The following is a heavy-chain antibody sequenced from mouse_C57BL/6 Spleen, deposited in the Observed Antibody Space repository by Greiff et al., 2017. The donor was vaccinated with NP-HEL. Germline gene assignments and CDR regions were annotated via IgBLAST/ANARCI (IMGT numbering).Heavy chain of an antibody. CDR3: AREGTVVAHWYFDV. CDR1: GFTFSSYA. J-gene: IGHJ1*03. D-gene: IGHD1-1*01. V-gene: IGHV5-4*01. Sequence: EVKLMESGGGLVKPGGSLKLSCAASGFTFSSYAMSWVRQTPEKRLEWVATISDGGSYTYYPDNVKGRFTISRDNAKNNLYLQMSQLKSDDTAMYYCAREGTVVAHWYFDVWGTGTTVTASS. CDR2: ISDGGSYT.